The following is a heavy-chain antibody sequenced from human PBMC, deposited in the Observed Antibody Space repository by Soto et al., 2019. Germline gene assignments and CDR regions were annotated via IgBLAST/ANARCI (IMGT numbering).Heavy chain of an antibody. Sequence: SETGCLTCLVAGDSITSYHWRWFRQPPGKGLEWISYTSYTGNTNYNPSFQSRVAISMDTSKKQLSLKLTSMTAAETAVYYSARSGLAMPYSASHCFDPWGHGTLVT. J-gene: IGHJ5*02. CDR3: ARSGLAMPYSASHCFDP. D-gene: IGHD5-12*01. CDR1: GDSITSYH. CDR2: TSYTGNT. V-gene: IGHV4-59*01.